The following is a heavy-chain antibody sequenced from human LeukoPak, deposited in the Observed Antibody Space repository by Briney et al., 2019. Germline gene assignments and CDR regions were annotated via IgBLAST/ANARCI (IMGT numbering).Heavy chain of an antibody. CDR1: GYTFTSYG. Sequence: ASVKVSCKAAGYTFTSYGISWVRQAPGQGLEWMGWISAYNGDTNYAQKLQGRVTMTTDTSTSTAYMELRSLRSDDTAVYYCARGGPAPHRITLIVVASSTDAFDIWGQGTMVTVSS. V-gene: IGHV1-18*01. CDR3: ARGGPAPHRITLIVVASSTDAFDI. CDR2: ISAYNGDT. D-gene: IGHD3-22*01. J-gene: IGHJ3*02.